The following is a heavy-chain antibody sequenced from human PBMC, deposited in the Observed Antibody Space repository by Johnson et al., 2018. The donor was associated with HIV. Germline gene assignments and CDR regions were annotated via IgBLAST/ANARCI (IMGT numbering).Heavy chain of an antibody. J-gene: IGHJ3*02. CDR2: ISRSGSTI. CDR3: ARDDGWEPTGNDAFDI. CDR1: GFTFSDYY. V-gene: IGHV3-11*04. Sequence: QVQLVESGGGLVNPGGSLRLSCAASGFTFSDYYMSWIRQTPGKGLEWVSYISRSGSTIYYADSVKGRITISRDNAKKSLYLQMNSLRAEDTAVYYCARDDGWEPTGNDAFDIWGQGTMVTVSS. D-gene: IGHD1-26*01.